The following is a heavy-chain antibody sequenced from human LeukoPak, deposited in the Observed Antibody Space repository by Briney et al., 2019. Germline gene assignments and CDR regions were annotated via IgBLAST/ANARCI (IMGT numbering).Heavy chain of an antibody. CDR3: ARENSGSYREFDY. CDR1: GGSISSYY. Sequence: SETLSLTCTVSGGSISSYYWSWIRQPAGKGLEWIGRIYSSGSTNYNASLKSRVSMSVDTSKNQFSLKLSSVTAADTAVFYCARENSGSYREFDYWGQGTLVTVSS. V-gene: IGHV4-4*07. D-gene: IGHD1-26*01. CDR2: IYSSGST. J-gene: IGHJ4*02.